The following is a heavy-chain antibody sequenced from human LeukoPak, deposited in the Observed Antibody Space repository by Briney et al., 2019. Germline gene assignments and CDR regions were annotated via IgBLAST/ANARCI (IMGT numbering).Heavy chain of an antibody. Sequence: GASVKVSCKASGYTFTSYYMHWVRQAPGQGLEWMGIINPSGGSTSYAQKFQGRVTMTGDTSTSTVYMELSSLRSEDTAVYYCARDLDSSGRSYGMDVWGKGTTVTVSS. CDR3: ARDLDSSGRSYGMDV. CDR2: INPSGGST. D-gene: IGHD6-19*01. CDR1: GYTFTSYY. J-gene: IGHJ6*04. V-gene: IGHV1-46*01.